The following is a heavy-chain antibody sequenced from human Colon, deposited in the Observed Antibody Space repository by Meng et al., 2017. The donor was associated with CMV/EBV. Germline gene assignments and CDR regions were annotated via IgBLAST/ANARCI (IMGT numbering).Heavy chain of an antibody. CDR1: CPTTTRYC. D-gene: IGHD3-10*01. Sequence: QLQVAESTPGLAQPSATLSCTCAGFCPTTTRYCVSWIRQPAGKALEWLGRVYINENTNYNPSLKSRVTMSIDTSKNQLSLNIRSVTAADTAVYYCARDYNLSGLAYWGQGTLVTVFS. V-gene: IGHV4-4*07. CDR3: ARDYNLSGLAY. J-gene: IGHJ4*02. CDR2: VYINENT.